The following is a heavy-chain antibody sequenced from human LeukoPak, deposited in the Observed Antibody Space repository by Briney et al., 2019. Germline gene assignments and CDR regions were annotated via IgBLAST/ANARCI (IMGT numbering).Heavy chain of an antibody. D-gene: IGHD3-22*01. CDR3: ARGGDYDSSGYFDIDY. J-gene: IGHJ4*02. CDR1: GFTFSSYG. Sequence: GGSLRLSYAASGFTFSSYGMHWVRQAPGKGLEWVAVIWYDGSNKYYADSVKGRFTISRDNSKNTLYLQMNSLRAEDTAVYYCARGGDYDSSGYFDIDYWGQGTLVTVSS. CDR2: IWYDGSNK. V-gene: IGHV3-33*01.